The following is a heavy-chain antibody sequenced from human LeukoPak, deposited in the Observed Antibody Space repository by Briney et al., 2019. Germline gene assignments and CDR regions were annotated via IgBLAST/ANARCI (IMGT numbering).Heavy chain of an antibody. Sequence: GGSLRLSCAASGFTFSSYGMSWVRQAPGKGLEWVSGISGGGVSTYYADSVKGRFTISRDNSKNTLYLQMNSLRVEDTAIYYCAKGRGYCTGGSCYSDYWGQGTLVTVSS. CDR1: GFTFSSYG. D-gene: IGHD2-15*01. J-gene: IGHJ4*02. CDR3: AKGRGYCTGGSCYSDY. CDR2: ISGGGVST. V-gene: IGHV3-23*01.